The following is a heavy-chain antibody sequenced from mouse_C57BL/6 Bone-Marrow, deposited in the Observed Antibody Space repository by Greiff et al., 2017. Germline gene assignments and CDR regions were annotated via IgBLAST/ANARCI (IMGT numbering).Heavy chain of an antibody. Sequence: QVQLQQSGAELARPGASVKLSCKASGYTFTSYGISWVKQRTGQGLEWIGEIYPRSGNTYYNEKFKGKATLTADKYSSTAYMELRRLTSEDSAVYFGSKRGIMVWDYYAMDYWGQGTSVTVSA. CDR1: GYTFTSYG. D-gene: IGHD2-1*01. V-gene: IGHV1-81*01. CDR3: SKRGIMVWDYYAMDY. J-gene: IGHJ4*01. CDR2: IYPRSGNT.